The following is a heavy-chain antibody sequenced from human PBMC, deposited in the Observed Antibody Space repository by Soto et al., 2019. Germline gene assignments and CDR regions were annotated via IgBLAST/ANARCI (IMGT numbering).Heavy chain of an antibody. CDR2: IYPGDPDT. Sequence: PGESLKISCKGSGYSFTSYWIGWVRQMPGKGLKWMGIIYPGDPDTRYSPSFQGQVTISADKSISTAYLQWSSLKASDTAMYYCARQGVEMATQNWFDPWGQGTLVTVSS. CDR3: ARQGVEMATQNWFDP. CDR1: GYSFTSYW. V-gene: IGHV5-51*01. J-gene: IGHJ5*02. D-gene: IGHD5-12*01.